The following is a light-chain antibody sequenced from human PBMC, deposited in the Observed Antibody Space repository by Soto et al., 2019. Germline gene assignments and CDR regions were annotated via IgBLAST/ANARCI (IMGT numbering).Light chain of an antibody. CDR1: QSISNY. CDR3: QQYYSYSYT. V-gene: IGKV1-39*01. Sequence: DIPMTQSPSSLSASVGDRVTITCRASQSISNYLNWYQQKPGNAPNLLIYSASTLQSGVPSRFSGSGSGTDFTLTISSLQVEDFATYYCQQYYSYSYTFGQGTKLEI. CDR2: SAS. J-gene: IGKJ2*01.